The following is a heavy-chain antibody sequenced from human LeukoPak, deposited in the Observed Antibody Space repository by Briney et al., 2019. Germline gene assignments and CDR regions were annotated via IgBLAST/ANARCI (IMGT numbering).Heavy chain of an antibody. CDR2: IYSTGST. CDR1: GGSISSGTYY. V-gene: IGHV4-39*07. J-gene: IGHJ4*02. Sequence: SETLSLTCTVSGGSISSGTYYWGWIRQPPGKGLEWIGSIYSTGSTKYNPSLKSRVTISVDTSKNSFSLKVYSVTAADTAIYYCAIDLWSTVAGMFDFWGQGALVAVSS. CDR3: AIDLWSTVAGMFDF. D-gene: IGHD4-11*01.